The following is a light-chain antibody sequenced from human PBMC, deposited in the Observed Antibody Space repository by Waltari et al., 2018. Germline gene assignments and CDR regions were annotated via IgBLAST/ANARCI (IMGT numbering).Light chain of an antibody. CDR3: SSYAGSNPVV. J-gene: IGLJ2*01. Sequence: QSALTQPPSASGSPGQSVTISCTGSSSDVGGYNYVSWNQQHPGKAPKLMIYEVSKRPSGVPDRFSGSKSGNTASLTVSGLQAEDEADYYCSSYAGSNPVVFGGGTKLTVL. CDR2: EVS. CDR1: SSDVGGYNY. V-gene: IGLV2-8*01.